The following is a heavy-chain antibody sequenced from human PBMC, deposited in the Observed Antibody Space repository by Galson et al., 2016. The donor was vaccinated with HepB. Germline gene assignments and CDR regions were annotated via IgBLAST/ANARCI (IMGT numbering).Heavy chain of an antibody. V-gene: IGHV7-4-1*01. D-gene: IGHD6-6*01. CDR2: INTKTGNP. CDR1: GYTFTSSG. J-gene: IGHJ6*02. Sequence: SVKVSCKASGYTFTSSGITWVRQAPGQGLEWMGWINTKTGNPTYVQGYTGRFVLSLDTSVSTAYVQISSLKAEDTAVYYCARGDPLVRGHYNYYYNMDVWGQGTTVTVSS. CDR3: ARGDPLVRGHYNYYYNMDV.